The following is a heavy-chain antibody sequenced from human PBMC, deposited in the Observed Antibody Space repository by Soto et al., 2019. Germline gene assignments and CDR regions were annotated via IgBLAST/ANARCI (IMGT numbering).Heavy chain of an antibody. V-gene: IGHV5-51*01. CDR2: IYPGDSDT. CDR1: GYSFTSYW. D-gene: IGHD3-22*01. J-gene: IGHJ4*02. Sequence: LKISCKGSGYSFTSYWIGWVRQMPGKGLEWMGIIYPGDSDTRYSPSFQGQVTISADKSISTAYLQWSSLKASDTAMYYCARMRGGDSSGYYFPFDYWGQGTLVTVSS. CDR3: ARMRGGDSSGYYFPFDY.